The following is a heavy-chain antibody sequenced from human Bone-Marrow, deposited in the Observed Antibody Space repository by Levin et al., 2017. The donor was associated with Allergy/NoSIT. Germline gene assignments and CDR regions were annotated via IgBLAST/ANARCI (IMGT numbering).Heavy chain of an antibody. D-gene: IGHD3-22*01. V-gene: IGHV3-11*01. J-gene: IGHJ6*02. CDR2: ISSSGSTI. Sequence: PGGSLRLSCAASGFTFSDYYMSWIRQAPGKGLEWVSYISSSGSTIYYADSVKGRFTISRDNAKNSLYLQMNSLRAEDTAVYYCARDPFYYDSSESGSEYYYYGMDVWGQGTTVTVSS. CDR3: ARDPFYYDSSESGSEYYYYGMDV. CDR1: GFTFSDYY.